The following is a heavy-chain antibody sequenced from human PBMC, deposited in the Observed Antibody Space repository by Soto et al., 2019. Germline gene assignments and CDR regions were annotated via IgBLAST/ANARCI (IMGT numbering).Heavy chain of an antibody. Sequence: QVQLVQSGAEVKKPGSSVKVSCKASGGTFSSYAISWVRQAPGQGLEWMGGIIPIFGTANYAQKFQGRVTITADKSTSTAYMELSSLRSEDTAVYYCASSLREYCSSTSYYPYGMDVWGQGTTVTVSS. D-gene: IGHD2-2*01. J-gene: IGHJ6*02. V-gene: IGHV1-69*06. CDR3: ASSLREYCSSTSYYPYGMDV. CDR2: IIPIFGTA. CDR1: GGTFSSYA.